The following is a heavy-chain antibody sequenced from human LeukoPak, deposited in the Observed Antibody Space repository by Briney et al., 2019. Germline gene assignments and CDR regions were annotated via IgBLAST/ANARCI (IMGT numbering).Heavy chain of an antibody. D-gene: IGHD4-23*01. V-gene: IGHV1-46*02. CDR1: GYTFNDYY. CDR3: ARDNSVEDTAWWFDP. Sequence: ASVKVSCKASGYTFNDYYMHWVRQAPGQGLEWMGIINPSGGSTSYAQKFQGRVTMTRDMSTSTDYMELSSLRSEDTAVYYCARDNSVEDTAWWFDPWGQGTLATVSS. CDR2: INPSGGST. J-gene: IGHJ5*02.